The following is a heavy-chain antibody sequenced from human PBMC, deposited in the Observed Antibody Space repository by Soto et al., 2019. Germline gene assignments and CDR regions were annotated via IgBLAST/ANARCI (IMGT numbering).Heavy chain of an antibody. CDR1: GYTFTSYD. CDR3: ARENTYYGRDV. Sequence: QVQLVQSGAEVKKPGASVTVSCQASGYTFTSYDINWVRQANGQGLEWMGWMNPNSGNTGYAQKFQGRVTMNRNTSISTAYMELSSLRSEDKAVYYCARENTYYGRDVWGQGTTVTVSS. CDR2: MNPNSGNT. J-gene: IGHJ6*02. V-gene: IGHV1-8*01.